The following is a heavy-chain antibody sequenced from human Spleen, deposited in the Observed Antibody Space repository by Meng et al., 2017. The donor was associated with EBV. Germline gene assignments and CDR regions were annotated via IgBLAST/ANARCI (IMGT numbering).Heavy chain of an antibody. Sequence: EVQLVESGGNLVQPVGSLRLSCAASGLTFSEAWMTWVHQAPGKGLEWVGRIKSKTDGGTTDYAAPVKGRFTISRDDSRNTLFLQMNSLAIEDTAVYYCATRPPPYGDFYFDYWGHGALVTVDS. V-gene: IGHV3-15*05. D-gene: IGHD4-17*01. CDR2: IKSKTDGGTT. CDR1: GLTFSEAW. CDR3: ATRPPPYGDFYFDY. J-gene: IGHJ4*01.